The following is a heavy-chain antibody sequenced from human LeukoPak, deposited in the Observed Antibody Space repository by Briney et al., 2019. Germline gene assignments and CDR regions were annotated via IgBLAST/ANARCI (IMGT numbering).Heavy chain of an antibody. CDR1: GFSLSTSGVG. D-gene: IGHD6-13*01. CDR2: IYWDDDK. V-gene: IGHV2-5*02. CDR3: AHIVSAAAGTLGFDY. Sequence: SGPTLVKPTQTLTLTRTFSGFSLSTSGVGVGWIRQPPGKALEWLALIYWDDDKRYSPSLKSRLTITKDTSKNQVVLTMTNMDPVDTATYYCAHIVSAAAGTLGFDYWGQGTLVTVPS. J-gene: IGHJ4*02.